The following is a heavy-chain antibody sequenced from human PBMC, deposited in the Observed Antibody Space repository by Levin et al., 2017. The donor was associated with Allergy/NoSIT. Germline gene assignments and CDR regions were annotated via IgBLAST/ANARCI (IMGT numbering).Heavy chain of an antibody. CDR1: GFTFSSYE. CDR2: ISSSGSTI. D-gene: IGHD3-3*01. Sequence: HSGGSLRLSCAASGFTFSSYEMNWVRQAPGKGLEWVSYISSSGSTIYYADSVKGRFTISRDNAKNLLYLQMNSLRAEDTAVYYCARQLGNFWSGYNYFDYWGQGTLVTVSS. J-gene: IGHJ4*02. CDR3: ARQLGNFWSGYNYFDY. V-gene: IGHV3-48*03.